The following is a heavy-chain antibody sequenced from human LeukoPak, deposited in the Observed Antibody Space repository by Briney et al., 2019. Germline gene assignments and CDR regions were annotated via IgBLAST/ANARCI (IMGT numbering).Heavy chain of an antibody. CDR3: ARDGLRSCTSSSCYPGEDAFDI. CDR1: GYTFTSYG. Sequence: ASVKVSCKASGYTFTSYGISWVRQAPGQGLEWMGWISAYNGNTNYAQKLQGRVTMTTDTSTSTAYMELRSLRSDDTAVYYCARDGLRSCTSSSCYPGEDAFDIWGQGTMVTVSS. V-gene: IGHV1-18*01. CDR2: ISAYNGNT. J-gene: IGHJ3*02. D-gene: IGHD2-2*01.